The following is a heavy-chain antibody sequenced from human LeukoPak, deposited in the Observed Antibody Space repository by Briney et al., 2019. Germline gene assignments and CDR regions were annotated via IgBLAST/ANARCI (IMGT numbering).Heavy chain of an antibody. CDR3: ARSNGYTYGLLDF. Sequence: PGRSLRLSCAASGFTFGSYAFHWVRQAPGKGLEWLAIISYDGSNINYVDSLKGRFTISRDDSEKTLYLQMNSLSAEDTAVYYCARSNGYTYGLLDFWGQGALVTVSS. CDR2: ISYDGSNI. CDR1: GFTFGSYA. D-gene: IGHD5-18*01. V-gene: IGHV3-30*04. J-gene: IGHJ4*02.